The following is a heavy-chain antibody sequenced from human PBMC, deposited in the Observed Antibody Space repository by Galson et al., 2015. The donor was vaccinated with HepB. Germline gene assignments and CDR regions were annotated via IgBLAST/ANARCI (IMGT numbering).Heavy chain of an antibody. CDR2: IYFGGNT. D-gene: IGHD4-17*01. Sequence: SETLSLTCAVSVGSISSSYWSWIRQTPERGLEWIGYIYFGGNTRYNPSLQRRVSISADTSRNHLSLTLTSVTTADTAMYYCVRGETTVSYHDWGQGTLVTVSS. CDR1: VGSISSSY. V-gene: IGHV4-59*01. CDR3: VRGETTVSYHD. J-gene: IGHJ4*02.